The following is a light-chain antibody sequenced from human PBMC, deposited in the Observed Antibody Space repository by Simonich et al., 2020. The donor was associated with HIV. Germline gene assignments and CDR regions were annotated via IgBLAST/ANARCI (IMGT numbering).Light chain of an antibody. Sequence: QSALTQPPSASGSRGQSVTISCTGTSSDVGAYNHVSWYHQHPGKAPKLMIYEVSKRPSGVPDRFSGSKSGNTASLTVSGLQAEDEADYYCCSYAVTSRIFGGGTKLTVL. V-gene: IGLV2-8*01. CDR3: CSYAVTSRI. J-gene: IGLJ2*01. CDR2: EVS. CDR1: SSDVGAYNH.